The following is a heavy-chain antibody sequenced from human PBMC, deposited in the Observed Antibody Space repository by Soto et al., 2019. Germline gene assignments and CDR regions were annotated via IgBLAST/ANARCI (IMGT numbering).Heavy chain of an antibody. J-gene: IGHJ4*02. CDR2: ISYDGSNK. CDR1: GFTFSSYA. D-gene: IGHD6-19*01. Sequence: GGSLRLSCAASGFTFSSYAMHWVRQAPGKGLEWVAVISYDGSNKYYADSVKGRFTISRDNSKNTLYLQMNSLRAEDTAVYYCASRHQWLVAYNDYWGQGTLVTVSS. CDR3: ASRHQWLVAYNDY. V-gene: IGHV3-30-3*01.